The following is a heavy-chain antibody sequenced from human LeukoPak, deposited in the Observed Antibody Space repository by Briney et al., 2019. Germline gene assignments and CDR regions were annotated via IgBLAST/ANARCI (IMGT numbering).Heavy chain of an antibody. CDR2: ISWNSGSI. CDR3: AKDLDYGGNSGLDY. V-gene: IGHV3-9*03. D-gene: IGHD4-23*01. J-gene: IGHJ4*02. Sequence: PGRSLRLSCAASGFTFDDYAMHWVRQAPGKGLEWVSGISWNSGSIGYADSVKGRFTISRDNAKNSLYLQMNSLRAEDMALYYCAKDLDYGGNSGLDYWGREPWSPSPQ. CDR1: GFTFDDYA.